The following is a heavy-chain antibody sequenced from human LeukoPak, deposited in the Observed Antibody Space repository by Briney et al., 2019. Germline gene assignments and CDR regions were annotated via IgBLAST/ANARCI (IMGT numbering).Heavy chain of an antibody. CDR2: INPKSGGT. CDR3: ARNSTSSACMDY. CDR1: GYTFTGYY. J-gene: IGHJ4*02. Sequence: GASVKVSCKASGYTFTGYYMHWMRQAPGQGLEWLGWINPKSGGTNYAQKFQGRVTMTRDTSISTACMELSSLRSDDTAVYFCARNSTSSACMDYWGQGTPVTVSS. V-gene: IGHV1-2*02. D-gene: IGHD6-6*01.